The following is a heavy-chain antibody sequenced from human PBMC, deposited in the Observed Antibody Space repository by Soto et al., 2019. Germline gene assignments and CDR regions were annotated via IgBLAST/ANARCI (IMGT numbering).Heavy chain of an antibody. D-gene: IGHD3-10*01. CDR3: ARQYYFGPVMSYYYYGMDV. CDR2: IYPGDSKT. CDR1: GYSFTNYW. V-gene: IGHV5-51*01. Sequence: GESLKISCKGSGYSFTNYWIGWVRQMPGKGLEWMGIIYPGDSKTRYSPSFQGQVTISVDKSISTAYLQWTSLNVSDTAIYYCARQYYFGPVMSYYYYGMDVWGQGTTVTVSS. J-gene: IGHJ6*02.